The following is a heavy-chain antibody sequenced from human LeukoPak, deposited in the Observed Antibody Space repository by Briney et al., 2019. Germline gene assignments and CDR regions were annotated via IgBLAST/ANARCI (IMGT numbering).Heavy chain of an antibody. V-gene: IGHV4-34*01. Sequence: SETLSLTCAVYGGSFSGYLWTWIRQAPGKGLEWIGEINHSGSTNYNPSLKSRVTISVDTSKNQFSLKLSSVTAADTAVYYCARATSSSWGYYYYYYYMDVWGKGTTVTVSS. J-gene: IGHJ6*03. D-gene: IGHD6-6*01. CDR2: INHSGST. CDR1: GGSFSGYL. CDR3: ARATSSSWGYYYYYYYMDV.